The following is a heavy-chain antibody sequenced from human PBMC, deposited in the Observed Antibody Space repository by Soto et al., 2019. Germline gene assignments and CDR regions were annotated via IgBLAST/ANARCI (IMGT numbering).Heavy chain of an antibody. CDR3: ASDMVGGVMGGNYGMDV. Sequence: ASVKVSCKASGYTFTSYAMHWVRQAPGQRLEWMGWINAGNGNTKYTQKFQGRVTITRDTSASTAYMELSSLRSEDTAVYYGASDMVGGVMGGNYGMDVWGQGTTVTVSS. V-gene: IGHV1-3*01. J-gene: IGHJ6*02. CDR2: INAGNGNT. D-gene: IGHD3-10*01. CDR1: GYTFTSYA.